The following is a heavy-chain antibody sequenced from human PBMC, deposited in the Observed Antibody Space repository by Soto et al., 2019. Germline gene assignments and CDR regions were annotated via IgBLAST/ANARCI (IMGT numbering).Heavy chain of an antibody. Sequence: KASETLSLTCAVSGVSITTNGYSWSWIRQPPGKGLEWIGYIYPSGTIFYNPSLNSRVTISADTSNNQFSLKLTSVTAADTAVYFCATYTAFAKYYFDYWGRGTPVTVSS. CDR1: GVSITTNGYS. V-gene: IGHV4-30-2*01. CDR3: ATYTAFAKYYFDY. D-gene: IGHD3-16*01. J-gene: IGHJ4*02. CDR2: IYPSGTI.